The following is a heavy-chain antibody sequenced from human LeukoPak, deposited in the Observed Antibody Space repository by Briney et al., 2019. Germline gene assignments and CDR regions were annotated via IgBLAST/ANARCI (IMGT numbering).Heavy chain of an antibody. Sequence: SETLSLTCTVSGGSVSSGSYYWSWIRQPPGKGLEWIGYIYYSGSTNYNPSLKSRVTISVDTSKNQFSLKLSSVTAADTAVYYCARDSIADLNYYYYGMDVWGQGTTVTVSS. CDR1: GGSVSSGSYY. CDR2: IYYSGST. D-gene: IGHD6-6*01. CDR3: ARDSIADLNYYYYGMDV. J-gene: IGHJ6*02. V-gene: IGHV4-61*01.